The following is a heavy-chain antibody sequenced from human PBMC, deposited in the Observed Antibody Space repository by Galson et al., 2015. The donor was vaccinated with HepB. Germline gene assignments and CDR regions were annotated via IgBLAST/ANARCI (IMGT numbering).Heavy chain of an antibody. CDR2: IIPIFGTA. D-gene: IGHD2-8*02. Sequence: SVKVSCKASGGTFSSYAISWVRQAPGQGLEWMGGIIPIFGTANYAQKFQGRVTITADESTSTAYMELSSLRSEDTAVYYCASPDGDYCTGGVCYYYMDVWGKGTTVTVSS. CDR3: ASPDGDYCTGGVCYYYMDV. CDR1: GGTFSSYA. V-gene: IGHV1-69*13. J-gene: IGHJ6*03.